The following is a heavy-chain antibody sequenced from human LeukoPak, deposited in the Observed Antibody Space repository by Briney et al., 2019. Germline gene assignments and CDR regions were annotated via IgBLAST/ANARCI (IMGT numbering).Heavy chain of an antibody. CDR1: GGSISSSSYY. J-gene: IGHJ4*02. CDR2: IYYSGST. CDR3: ARLPKLYQQFLYYFDY. Sequence: PSETLSLTCTVSGGSISSSSYYWGWIRQPPGKGLEWIGSIYYSGSTYYNPSLKSRVTISVDTSKNQFSLKLSSVTAADTAVYYCARLPKLYQQFLYYFDYWGQGTLVTVSS. V-gene: IGHV4-39*01. D-gene: IGHD2-15*01.